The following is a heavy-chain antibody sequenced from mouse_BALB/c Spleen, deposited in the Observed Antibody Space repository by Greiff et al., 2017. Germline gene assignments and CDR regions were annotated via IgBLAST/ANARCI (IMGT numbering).Heavy chain of an antibody. V-gene: IGHV2-2*02. Sequence: VQGVESGPGLVQPSQSLSITCTVSGFSLTSYGVHWVRQSPGKGLEWLGVIWSGGSTDYNAAFISRLSISKDNSKSQVFFKMNSLQANDTAIYYCARNAHYYGSPYFDYWGQGTTLTVSS. J-gene: IGHJ2*01. D-gene: IGHD1-1*01. CDR3: ARNAHYYGSPYFDY. CDR1: GFSLTSYG. CDR2: IWSGGST.